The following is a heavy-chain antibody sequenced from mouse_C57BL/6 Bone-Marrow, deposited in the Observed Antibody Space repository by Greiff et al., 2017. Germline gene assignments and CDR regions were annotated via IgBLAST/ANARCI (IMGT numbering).Heavy chain of an antibody. D-gene: IGHD1-1*01. V-gene: IGHV1-55*01. J-gene: IGHJ1*03. CDR2: IYPGSGST. Sequence: QVQLKQPGAELVKPGASVKMSCKASGYTFTSYWITWVKQRPGQGLEWIGDIYPGSGSTNYNEKFKSKATLTVDKSSSTAYMQLSSLTSEDSAVXYCAMYYYGSSYVWGTGTTVTVSS. CDR3: AMYYYGSSYV. CDR1: GYTFTSYW.